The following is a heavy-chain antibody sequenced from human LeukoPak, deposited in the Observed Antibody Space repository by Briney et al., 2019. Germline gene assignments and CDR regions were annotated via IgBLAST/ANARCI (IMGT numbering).Heavy chain of an antibody. V-gene: IGHV4-39*01. CDR3: ARSPLGDAFDI. Sequence: SETLSLTCTVSGGSISSSSYYWGWIRQPPGKGPEWIGSIYYSGSTYYNPSLKSRVTISVDTSKNQFSLKLSSVTAADTAVYYCARSPLGDAFDIWGQGTMVTVSS. CDR1: GGSISSSSYY. J-gene: IGHJ3*02. D-gene: IGHD1-26*01. CDR2: IYYSGST.